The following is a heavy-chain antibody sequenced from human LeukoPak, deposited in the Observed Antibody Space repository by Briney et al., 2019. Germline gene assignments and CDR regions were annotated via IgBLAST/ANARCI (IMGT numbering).Heavy chain of an antibody. CDR3: ARRLSSSWTYYFDY. V-gene: IGHV4-59*12. Sequence: SETLSLTCTVSGGSISSYYWSWIRQPPGKGLEWIGYIYYSGSTNYNPSLKSRVTISVDTSKNQFSLKLSSVTAADTAVYYCARRLSSSWTYYFDYWGQGTLVTVSS. CDR2: IYYSGST. D-gene: IGHD6-13*01. CDR1: GGSISSYY. J-gene: IGHJ4*02.